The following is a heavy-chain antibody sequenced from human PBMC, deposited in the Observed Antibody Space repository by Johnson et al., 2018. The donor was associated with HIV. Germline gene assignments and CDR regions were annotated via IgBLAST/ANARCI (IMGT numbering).Heavy chain of an antibody. V-gene: IGHV3-23*04. J-gene: IGHJ3*02. D-gene: IGHD2-15*01. CDR1: GFTFSSYA. CDR3: AKDGGRLRTDAFDI. CDR2: ISGSGGST. Sequence: MLLVESGGGVVQPGRSLRLSCAASGFTFSSYAMHWVRQAPGKGLEWVSAISGSGGSTYYADSVKGRFTISRDNSKNTLYLQMNSLRAEDTAVYYCAKDGGRLRTDAFDIWGQGTMVTVSS.